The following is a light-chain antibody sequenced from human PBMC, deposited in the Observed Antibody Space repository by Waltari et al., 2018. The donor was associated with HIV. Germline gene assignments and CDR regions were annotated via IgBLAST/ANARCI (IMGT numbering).Light chain of an antibody. CDR1: TSGIGIFDS. CDR2: GVD. CDR3: CSYTAIHTRI. J-gene: IGLJ2*01. V-gene: IGLV2-14*01. Sequence: QSALTQPASVSGSPGQSITISSAGPTSGIGIFDSVSCYQQHPGRAPPLLFFGVDRRTSGVSSSFSGSKSGNTASLTISGIQAEDEANYYCCSYTAIHTRIFGGGTKLTVL.